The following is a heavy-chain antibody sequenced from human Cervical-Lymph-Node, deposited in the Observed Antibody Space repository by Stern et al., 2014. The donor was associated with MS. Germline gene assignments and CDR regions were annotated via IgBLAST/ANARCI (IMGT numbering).Heavy chain of an antibody. V-gene: IGHV1-69*01. D-gene: IGHD6-13*01. Sequence: MQLVESGAEVKKPGSSVKVSCKASGGTFSSYAISWVRQAPGQGLEWMGGIIPIFGTANYAQKFQGRVTITADESTSTAYMELSSLRSEDTAVYYCARDRGAAAVHINWFDPWGQGTLVTVSS. CDR2: IIPIFGTA. CDR3: ARDRGAAAVHINWFDP. J-gene: IGHJ5*02. CDR1: GGTFSSYA.